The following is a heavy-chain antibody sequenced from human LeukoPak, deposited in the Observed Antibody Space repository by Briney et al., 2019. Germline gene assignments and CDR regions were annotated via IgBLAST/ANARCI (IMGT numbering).Heavy chain of an antibody. D-gene: IGHD2-2*01. CDR3: ARDPDPRNCSSTSCHPLDY. Sequence: PSETLPLTCAVYGGSFSGYYWSWIRQPPGKGLEWIGEINHSGSTNYNPSLKSRVTISVDTSKNQFSLKLSSVTAADTAVYYCARDPDPRNCSSTSCHPLDYWGQGTLVTVSS. J-gene: IGHJ4*02. CDR2: INHSGST. V-gene: IGHV4-34*01. CDR1: GGSFSGYY.